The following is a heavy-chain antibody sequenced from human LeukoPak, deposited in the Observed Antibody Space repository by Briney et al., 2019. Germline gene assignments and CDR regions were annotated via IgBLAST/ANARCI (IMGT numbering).Heavy chain of an antibody. V-gene: IGHV3-23*01. J-gene: IGHJ4*02. CDR2: ISGSGAGT. D-gene: IGHD2-8*01. CDR3: AKMVREFYTISYYFDY. Sequence: PGGSLRLSCAVSGFTFSSYAMNWVRQAPGKGLEWVSGISGSGAGTYYADSVKGRFTISRDNSKNTLYLQMNSLRAEDTAVYYRAKMVREFYTISYYFDYWGQGTLVTVSS. CDR1: GFTFSSYA.